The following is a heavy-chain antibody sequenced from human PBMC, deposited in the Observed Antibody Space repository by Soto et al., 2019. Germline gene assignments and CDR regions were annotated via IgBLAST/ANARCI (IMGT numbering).Heavy chain of an antibody. CDR2: ISYDGSNK. D-gene: IGHD1-26*01. J-gene: IGHJ3*02. V-gene: IGHV3-30-3*01. CDR1: GFTFSSYA. CDR3: ASQYSGSYYAFDI. Sequence: PGGSLRLSCAASGFTFSSYAMHWVRQAPGKGLEWVAVISYDGSNKYYADSVKGRFTISRDNSKNTLYLQMNSLRAEDTAVYYCASQYSGSYYAFDIWGQGTMVTVSS.